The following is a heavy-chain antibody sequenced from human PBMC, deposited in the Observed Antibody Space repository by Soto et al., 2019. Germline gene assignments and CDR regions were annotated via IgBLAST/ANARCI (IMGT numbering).Heavy chain of an antibody. Sequence: ASVKVSCKASGYTFTSYAMHWVRQAPGQRLEWMGWINAGNGNTKYSQKFQGRVTITRDTSTNTVFLELRSLKSDDTAIYYCARDRLRGYDSSGFYSWGQGTMVTISS. J-gene: IGHJ4*02. D-gene: IGHD3-22*01. CDR2: INAGNGNT. CDR1: GYTFTSYA. CDR3: ARDRLRGYDSSGFYS. V-gene: IGHV1-3*01.